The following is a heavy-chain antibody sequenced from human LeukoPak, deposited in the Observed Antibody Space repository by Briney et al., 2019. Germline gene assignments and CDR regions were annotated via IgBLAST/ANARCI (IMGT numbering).Heavy chain of an antibody. J-gene: IGHJ5*02. D-gene: IGHD3-22*01. CDR2: MYYSGST. V-gene: IGHV4-30-4*01. CDR1: GGSISSGDYY. Sequence: SETLSLTCTVPGGSISSGDYYWSWIRQPPGKGLEWIAYMYYSGSTYYNPSLKSRVTMSADTSKNQLSLKLSSVTAADTAVYYCARPYYYDSRIAPWGQGILVTVSS. CDR3: ARPYYYDSRIAP.